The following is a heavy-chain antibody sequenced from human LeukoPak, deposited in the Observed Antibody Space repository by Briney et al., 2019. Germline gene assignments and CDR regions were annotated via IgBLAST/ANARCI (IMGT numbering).Heavy chain of an antibody. CDR1: GGSISSYY. CDR2: IYYSGST. Sequence: SETLSLTCTVSGGSISSYYWSWIRQPPGKGLEWIGYIYYSGSTNYNPSLQSRVTISVDTSKNQFSLKLSSVTAADTAVYYCASSRSSGWCDYWGQGALVTVSS. CDR3: ASSRSSGWCDY. D-gene: IGHD6-19*01. J-gene: IGHJ4*02. V-gene: IGHV4-59*01.